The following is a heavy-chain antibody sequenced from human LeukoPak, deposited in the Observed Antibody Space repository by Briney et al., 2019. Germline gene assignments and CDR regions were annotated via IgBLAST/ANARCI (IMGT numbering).Heavy chain of an antibody. V-gene: IGHV1-18*01. CDR2: ISAYNGNT. J-gene: IGHJ6*03. Sequence: ASVKVSCKASGYTFTSYGISWVRQAPGQGLEWMGWISAYNGNTNYAQKLQGRVTMTTDTSTSTAYMELRSLRSDDTAVYYCARDHSSASYTYYYYYIDVWGKGTTVTVSS. D-gene: IGHD1-26*01. CDR1: GYTFTSYG. CDR3: ARDHSSASYTYYYYYIDV.